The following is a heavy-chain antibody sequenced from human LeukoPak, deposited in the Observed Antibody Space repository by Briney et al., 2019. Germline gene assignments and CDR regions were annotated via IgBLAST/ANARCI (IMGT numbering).Heavy chain of an antibody. D-gene: IGHD2-21*01. CDR3: ARDPHCGGCCYYDYGLDV. Sequence: PGGSLRLSCAASGFTFSKMNWVRQAPGKGLEWISYISGSGNTIYYAEAVKGRFTISRDSAKNSLYLQMNSLRAEDTAIYYCARDPHCGGCCYYDYGLDVWGQGTTVTVSS. V-gene: IGHV3-48*03. CDR2: ISGSGNTI. CDR1: GFTFSK. J-gene: IGHJ6*02.